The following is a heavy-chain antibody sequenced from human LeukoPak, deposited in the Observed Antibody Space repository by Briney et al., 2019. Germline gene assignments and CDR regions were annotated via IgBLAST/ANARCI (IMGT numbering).Heavy chain of an antibody. CDR1: GFTFSSYS. J-gene: IGHJ4*02. V-gene: IGHV3-48*01. Sequence: GGSLRLSCAASGFTFSSYSMNWVRQAPGKGLEWVSYISSSSSTIYYADSVKGRFTISRDNAKNSLYLQMNSLRAEDTAVYYCARDERYGTPTYWGQGTLVTVSS. CDR2: ISSSSSTI. CDR3: ARDERYGTPTY. D-gene: IGHD1-14*01.